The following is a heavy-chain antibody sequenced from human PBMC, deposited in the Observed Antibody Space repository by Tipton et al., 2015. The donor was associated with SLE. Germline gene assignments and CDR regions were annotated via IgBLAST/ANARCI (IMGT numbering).Heavy chain of an antibody. V-gene: IGHV4-31*03. Sequence: PGLVKPSETLSLTCTVSGGSISSGGYYWSWIRQHPGKGLEWIGYIYYSGSTYYNPSLKSRVTISVDTSKNQFSLKLTSVTAADTAVYYCARKISVPAWGDYFDYWGLGTRVIVSS. D-gene: IGHD3-16*01. CDR1: GGSISSGGYY. CDR2: IYYSGST. CDR3: ARKISVPAWGDYFDY. J-gene: IGHJ4*02.